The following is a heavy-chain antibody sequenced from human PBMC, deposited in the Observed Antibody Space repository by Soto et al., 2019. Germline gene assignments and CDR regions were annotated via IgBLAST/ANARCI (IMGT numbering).Heavy chain of an antibody. CDR2: IWYDGSNK. J-gene: IGHJ5*02. V-gene: IGHV3-33*01. Sequence: QVQLVESGGGVVQPGRSLRLSCAASGFTFSSYGMHWVRQAPGKGLEWVAVIWYDGSNKYYADSVKGRFTISRDNSKNTLYRQMNSLRAEDTAVYYCARGGQHSSSWYDWFAPWGQGTLVTVSS. CDR3: ARGGQHSSSWYDWFAP. D-gene: IGHD6-13*01. CDR1: GFTFSSYG.